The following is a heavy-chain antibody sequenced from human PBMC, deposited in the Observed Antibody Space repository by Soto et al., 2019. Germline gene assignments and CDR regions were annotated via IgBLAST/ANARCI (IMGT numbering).Heavy chain of an antibody. V-gene: IGHV4-39*01. CDR3: ARPVFQGWVDP. D-gene: IGHD3-10*01. J-gene: IGHJ5*02. CDR1: GASITTNNYY. Sequence: QLQLQESGPGLVKPSETLSLTCTVSGASITTNNYYWGCLRQPPGKGLEWIATISYSGTTYYNPSLKSRVTISVDTSRNQFSLRLNSVTAADTAVYYCARPVFQGWVDPWGQGTMVTVSS. CDR2: ISYSGTT.